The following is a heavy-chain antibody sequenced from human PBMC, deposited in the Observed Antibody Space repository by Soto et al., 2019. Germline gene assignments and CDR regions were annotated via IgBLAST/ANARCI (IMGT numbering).Heavy chain of an antibody. CDR1: GGSISSGGYY. CDR2: IYYSGST. CDR3: ARAYGHRWVWFDP. D-gene: IGHD3-10*01. V-gene: IGHV4-31*03. Sequence: SETLSLTCTVSGGSISSGGYYWSWIRQHPGKGLEWIGYIYYSGSTYYNPSLKSRVTISVDTSKNQFSLKLSSVTAADTAVYYCARAYGHRWVWFDPWGQGTLVTVSS. J-gene: IGHJ5*02.